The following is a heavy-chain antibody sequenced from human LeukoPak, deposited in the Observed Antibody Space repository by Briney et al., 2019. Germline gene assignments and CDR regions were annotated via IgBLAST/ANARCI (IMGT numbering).Heavy chain of an antibody. D-gene: IGHD6-13*01. J-gene: IGHJ6*02. CDR3: ARTSTSSGSYGMDV. CDR2: IFPSGST. CDR1: DGSISSYY. Sequence: SETLSLTCTVSDGSISSYYWSWIRQPAGKGLEWIGRIFPSGSTNYNPSLKSRVTMSIDTSKNQFSLKLSSVTAADTAVYYCARTSTSSGSYGMDVWGQGTTVTVSS. V-gene: IGHV4-4*07.